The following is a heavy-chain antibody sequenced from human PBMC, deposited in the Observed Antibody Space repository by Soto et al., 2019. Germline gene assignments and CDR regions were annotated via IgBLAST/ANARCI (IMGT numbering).Heavy chain of an antibody. CDR3: ARTRTSIAAGRFPYWFDP. CDR1: GFTFSDYY. D-gene: IGHD6-13*01. V-gene: IGHV3-11*01. Sequence: QVQLVESGGGLVKPGGSLRLSCAASGFTFSDYYMSWIRQAPGKGLEWVSYISSSGSTIYYADSVKGRFTIFRDNAKNLLYLQMNSLRAEDTAVYYCARTRTSIAAGRFPYWFDPWGQGTLVTVSS. CDR2: ISSSGSTI. J-gene: IGHJ5*02.